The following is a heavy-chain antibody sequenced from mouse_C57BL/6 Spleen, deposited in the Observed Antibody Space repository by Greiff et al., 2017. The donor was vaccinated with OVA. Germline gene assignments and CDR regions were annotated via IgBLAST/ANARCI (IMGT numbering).Heavy chain of an antibody. J-gene: IGHJ3*01. Sequence: QVQLQQPGAELVKPGASVKMSCKASGYTFTSYWITWVKQRPGQGLEWIGDIYPGSGSTNYNEKFKSKATLTVDTSSSTAYMQLSSQTSEVAAVDAGARWGSSQTWFGYWGQGTPVTVSA. D-gene: IGHD1-1*01. CDR1: GYTFTSYW. CDR3: ARWGSSQTWFGY. CDR2: IYPGSGST. V-gene: IGHV1-55*01.